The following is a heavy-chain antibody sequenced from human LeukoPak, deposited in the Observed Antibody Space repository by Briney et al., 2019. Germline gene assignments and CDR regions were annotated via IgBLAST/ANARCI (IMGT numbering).Heavy chain of an antibody. D-gene: IGHD3-3*01. CDR2: IIPIFGTA. Sequence: ASVKVSCKASGGTFSSYAISWVRQAPGQGLEWMGGIIPIFGTANYAQKFQGRVTITADESTSTAYRELSSLRSEDTAVYYCARSGSHITTAPNDAFDIWGQGTMVTVSS. CDR1: GGTFSSYA. J-gene: IGHJ3*02. V-gene: IGHV1-69*13. CDR3: ARSGSHITTAPNDAFDI.